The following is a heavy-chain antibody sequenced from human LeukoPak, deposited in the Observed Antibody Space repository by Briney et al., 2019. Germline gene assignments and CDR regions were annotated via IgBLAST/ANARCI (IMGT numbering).Heavy chain of an antibody. Sequence: GASVKVSCKASGYTFTSYYMHWVRQAPGQGLEWMGIINPSGGSTSYAQKFQGRVTMTRNTSISTAYMELSSLRSEDTAVYYCARRGSSGWLDYWGQGTLVTVSS. J-gene: IGHJ4*02. CDR3: ARRGSSGWLDY. D-gene: IGHD6-19*01. CDR1: GYTFTSYY. CDR2: INPSGGST. V-gene: IGHV1-46*01.